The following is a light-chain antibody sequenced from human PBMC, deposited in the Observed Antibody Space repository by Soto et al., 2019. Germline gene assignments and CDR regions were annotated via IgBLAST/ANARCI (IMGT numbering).Light chain of an antibody. Sequence: IVMTQSPLSLPVTPGEPASISCRSSQSLLHYNGFNYLDWYLQKPGQSPQLLIYLGSNRASGVPDRFSGSGSGTDFALKISRVEAEDVGVYYCMQSLQSPRTFGQGTNLEIK. CDR2: LGS. CDR1: QSLLHYNGFNY. V-gene: IGKV2-28*01. CDR3: MQSLQSPRT. J-gene: IGKJ2*02.